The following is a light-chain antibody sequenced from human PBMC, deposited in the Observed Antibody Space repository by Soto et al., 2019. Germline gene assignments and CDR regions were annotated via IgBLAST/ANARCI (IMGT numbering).Light chain of an antibody. Sequence: DIVMTQSPDSLAVSLGERATINCKSSQSVLYSSNNMNYLTWYQQKPGQPPKLLINWASTRESGVLDRFSGSGSGTDFTLHYSSPQAEDVAVYYCHQYYGTPFTFGPGIRVDIK. V-gene: IGKV4-1*01. CDR3: HQYYGTPFT. CDR1: QSVLYSSNNMNY. J-gene: IGKJ3*01. CDR2: WAS.